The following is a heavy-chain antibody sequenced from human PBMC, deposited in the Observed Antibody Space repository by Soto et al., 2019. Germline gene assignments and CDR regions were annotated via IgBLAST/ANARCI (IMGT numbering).Heavy chain of an antibody. V-gene: IGHV6-1*01. CDR1: GDSVSNKNTA. Sequence: PSQTLSLTCVISGDSVSNKNTAWNWIRQSPSGGLEWLGRTYYRSKWYNDYATSMKSRITISPDTSKNQFSLHLNSVTPEDTAVYFCARRFFDLGSAFDFWGQGTPVTVSS. J-gene: IGHJ4*02. CDR3: ARRFFDLGSAFDF. CDR2: TYYRSKWYN. D-gene: IGHD3-10*01.